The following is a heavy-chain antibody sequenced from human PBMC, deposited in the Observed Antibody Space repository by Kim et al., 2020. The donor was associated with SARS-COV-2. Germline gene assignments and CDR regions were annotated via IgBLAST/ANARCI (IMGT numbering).Heavy chain of an antibody. CDR3: AREARFEEWYYDL. D-gene: IGHD6-6*01. J-gene: IGHJ2*01. Sequence: YESSVNGRFTISRDNSKNTLYLQMDSLRSEDTAVYYCAREARFEEWYYDLWGRGTPVIVSS. V-gene: IGHV3-30*03.